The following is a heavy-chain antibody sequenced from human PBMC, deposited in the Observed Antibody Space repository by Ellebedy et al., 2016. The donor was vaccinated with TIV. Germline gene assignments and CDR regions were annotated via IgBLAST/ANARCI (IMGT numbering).Heavy chain of an antibody. V-gene: IGHV3-48*04. CDR2: ISSSSSTI. D-gene: IGHD5-18*01. CDR1: GFTFSSYS. J-gene: IGHJ4*02. Sequence: GESLKISXAASGFTFSSYSMNWVRQAPGKGLEWVSYISSSSSTIYYADSVKGRFTISRDNAKNSLYLQMNSLRAEDTAVYYCARGGEHVDTAMVFDYWGQGTLVTVSS. CDR3: ARGGEHVDTAMVFDY.